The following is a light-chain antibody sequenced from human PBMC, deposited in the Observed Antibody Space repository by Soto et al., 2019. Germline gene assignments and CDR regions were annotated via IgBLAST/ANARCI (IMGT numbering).Light chain of an antibody. V-gene: IGLV2-14*01. CDR3: SSYTNSDTWV. CDR2: EVS. Sequence: QSALTQPASVSGSPGQSITISCTGSSSDIGGYNYVSWYQQYPGKAPKLMIYEVSNRPSGISNRFSASKSGNTASLTISGLQAEDETDYYCSSYTNSDTWVFGGGTKVTVL. J-gene: IGLJ3*02. CDR1: SSDIGGYNY.